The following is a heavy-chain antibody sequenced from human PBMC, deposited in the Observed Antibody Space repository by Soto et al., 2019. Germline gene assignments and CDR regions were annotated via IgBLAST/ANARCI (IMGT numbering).Heavy chain of an antibody. CDR2: ISGSGGRT. J-gene: IGHJ4*02. V-gene: IGHV3-23*01. CDR3: AKLPTPGCTSCFDY. CDR1: GFTFSSYA. D-gene: IGHD2-2*01. Sequence: GGSLRLSCAASGFTFSSYAMSWVRQAPGKGLEWVSAISGSGGRTYYADSVKGRFTISRDNSKNTLYLQMNSLRAEDTAVYYCAKLPTPGCTSCFDYWGQGTLVTVSS.